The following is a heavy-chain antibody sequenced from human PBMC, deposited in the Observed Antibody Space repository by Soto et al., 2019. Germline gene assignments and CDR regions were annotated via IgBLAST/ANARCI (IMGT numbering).Heavy chain of an antibody. V-gene: IGHV1-24*01. D-gene: IGHD4-17*01. J-gene: IGHJ4*02. CDR2: FDPEDGET. CDR3: ATVGYGDYAAPPYYFDY. CDR1: GYTLTELS. Sequence: PSVKVSCKVSGYTLTELSMHWVRQAPGKRLEWMGGFDPEDGETIYAQKFQGRVTMTEDTSTDTAYMELSSLRSEDTAVYYCATVGYGDYAAPPYYFDYWGQGTLVTVSS.